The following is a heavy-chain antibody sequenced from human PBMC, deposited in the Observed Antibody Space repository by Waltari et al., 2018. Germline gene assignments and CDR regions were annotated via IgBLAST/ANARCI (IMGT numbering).Heavy chain of an antibody. V-gene: IGHV4-61*02. CDR2: IYTSGST. CDR3: ATQAYCSSTSCYGHDY. CDR1: GGSISSGSYY. D-gene: IGHD2-2*01. J-gene: IGHJ4*02. Sequence: QVQLQESGPGLVKPSQTLSLTCTVSGGSISSGSYYWSWIRQPAGKGLEWIGRIYTSGSTNYNPSLKSRVTISVDTPKNQFSLKLSSVTAADTAVYYCATQAYCSSTSCYGHDYWGQGTLVTVSS.